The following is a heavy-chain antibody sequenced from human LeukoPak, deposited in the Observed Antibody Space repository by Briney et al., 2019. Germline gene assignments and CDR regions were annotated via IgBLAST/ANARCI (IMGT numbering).Heavy chain of an antibody. D-gene: IGHD1-26*01. V-gene: IGHV3-30*07. CDR3: ARDQAGGRVNYYFDY. CDR1: GFPFSTCA. Sequence: GGSLRLSCAASGFPFSTCALHWVRQAPGRGLEWVAVTSSDGSKEYYADSVKGRFTISRDNAKNSLYLQMNSLRAEDTAVYYCARDQAGGRVNYYFDYWGQGTLVTVSS. J-gene: IGHJ4*02. CDR2: TSSDGSKE.